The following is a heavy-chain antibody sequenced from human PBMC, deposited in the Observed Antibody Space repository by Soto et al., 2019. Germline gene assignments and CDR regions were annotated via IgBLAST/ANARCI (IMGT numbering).Heavy chain of an antibody. CDR1: GGSISSGGYS. V-gene: IGHV4-30-2*01. CDR2: IYHSGST. D-gene: IGHD4-17*01. Sequence: QLQLQESGSGLVKPSQTLSLTCAVSGGSISSGGYSWSWIRQPPGKGLEWIGYIYHSGSTNYNPSLKSRVTMSVDTSKNQFSLKLSSVTAADTAVYYCARGHDYGDYAAYWGQGTLVTVSS. CDR3: ARGHDYGDYAAY. J-gene: IGHJ4*02.